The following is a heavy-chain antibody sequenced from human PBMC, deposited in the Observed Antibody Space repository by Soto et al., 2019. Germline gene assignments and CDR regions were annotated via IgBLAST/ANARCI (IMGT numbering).Heavy chain of an antibody. CDR3: ARENNSGSYYLGFDY. D-gene: IGHD1-26*01. J-gene: IGHJ4*02. V-gene: IGHV1-69*08. Sequence: QVQLVQSGTEVKKHGSSVKVSCKASGGTISSYTISWVRQAPEQGLEWMGRIIPILGIANYAQKFQGRVTITADKSTSTAYMELSSLRSEDTAVYYCARENNSGSYYLGFDYWGQGTLVTVSS. CDR2: IIPILGIA. CDR1: GGTISSYT.